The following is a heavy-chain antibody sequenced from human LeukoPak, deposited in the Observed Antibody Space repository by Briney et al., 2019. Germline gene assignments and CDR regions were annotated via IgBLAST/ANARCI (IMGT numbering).Heavy chain of an antibody. D-gene: IGHD6-19*01. V-gene: IGHV4-59*01. CDR2: IYYSGNT. J-gene: IGHJ4*02. Sequence: SETLSLTCTVSGGSISSYYWSWIRQPPGKGLEWIGYIYYSGNTNYNPSLKSRVTISVDTSKNQFSLKLSSVTAADTAVYYCARDSSGWYHSFDYWGQGTLVTVSS. CDR1: GGSISSYY. CDR3: ARDSSGWYHSFDY.